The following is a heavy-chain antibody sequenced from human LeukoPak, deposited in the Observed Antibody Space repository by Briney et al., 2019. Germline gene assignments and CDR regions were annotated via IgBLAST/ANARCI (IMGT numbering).Heavy chain of an antibody. V-gene: IGHV3-74*01. CDR2: INTDGSST. J-gene: IGHJ6*03. CDR1: GFTFSSYW. Sequence: GGSLRLSCAASGFTFSSYWMHWVRQAPGKWLVWVSRINTDGSSTSYADSVKGRFTISRDNAKNTLYLQMNSLRAEDTAMYYCARGPRSYYYYYYMDVWGKGTTVTVSS. CDR3: ARGPRSYYYYYYMDV.